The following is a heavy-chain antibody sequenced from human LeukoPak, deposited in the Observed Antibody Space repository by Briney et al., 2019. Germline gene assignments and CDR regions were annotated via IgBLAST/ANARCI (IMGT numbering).Heavy chain of an antibody. CDR1: GFTFINYA. Sequence: PGGSLRLSCAASGFTFINYAVTWVRQAPGKGLEWVSVISGGGTSTYYADSVKGRFTISRDNSKNTLYLQMNSLRAEDTAVYYCANSPNWFDAFDMWGQGTMVTVSS. J-gene: IGHJ3*02. CDR3: ANSPNWFDAFDM. CDR2: ISGGGTST. D-gene: IGHD1-1*01. V-gene: IGHV3-23*01.